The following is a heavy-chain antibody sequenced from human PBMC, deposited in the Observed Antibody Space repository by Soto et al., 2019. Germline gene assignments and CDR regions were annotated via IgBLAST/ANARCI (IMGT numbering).Heavy chain of an antibody. Sequence: GESHKISCKGSGYNFTSYWISWVRQMPGKGLEWMGRIDPSDSYTNYSPSFQGHVTISADKSISTAYLQWSSLKASDTAMYYCALSTYYYDSSGYRGYYYYGMDVWGQGTTVTVSS. CDR1: GYNFTSYW. CDR3: ALSTYYYDSSGYRGYYYYGMDV. V-gene: IGHV5-10-1*01. D-gene: IGHD3-22*01. CDR2: IDPSDSYT. J-gene: IGHJ6*02.